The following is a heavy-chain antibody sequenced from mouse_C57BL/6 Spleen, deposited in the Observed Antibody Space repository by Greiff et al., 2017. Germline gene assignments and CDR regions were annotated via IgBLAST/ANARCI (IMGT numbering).Heavy chain of an antibody. CDR1: GYTFTSYW. CDR3: ARPLIYDGYYVGY. Sequence: QVQLQQPGAELVKPGASVKLSCKASGYTFTSYWMHWVKQRPGQGLEWIGMIHPNSGSTNYNEKFKSKATLTVDKSSSTAYMQLSSLTSEDSAVYYCARPLIYDGYYVGYWGQGTTLTVSS. V-gene: IGHV1-64*01. J-gene: IGHJ2*01. D-gene: IGHD2-3*01. CDR2: IHPNSGST.